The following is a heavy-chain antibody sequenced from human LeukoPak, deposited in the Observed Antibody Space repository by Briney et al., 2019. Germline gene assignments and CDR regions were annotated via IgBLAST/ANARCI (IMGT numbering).Heavy chain of an antibody. CDR1: GDSISSGDYY. D-gene: IGHD4-23*01. Sequence: PSGTLSLTCTVSGDSISSGDYYWRWITQHTGKGLVWIGYIYYTGSTYYNPSLKSRLTMSVDTSKKQFSLNLSSVSAANTALYYCTRAPIAVVTPPHFFDSWGQGTLVTVS. CDR3: TRAPIAVVTPPHFFDS. J-gene: IGHJ4*02. CDR2: IYYTGST. V-gene: IGHV4-31*03.